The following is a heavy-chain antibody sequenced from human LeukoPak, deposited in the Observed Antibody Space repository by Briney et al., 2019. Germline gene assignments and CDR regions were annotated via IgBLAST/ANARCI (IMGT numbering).Heavy chain of an antibody. D-gene: IGHD2-2*01. CDR3: ASGGCSSTSCYGYMDV. V-gene: IGHV6-1*01. Sequence: SQTLSLTCAISGDSVSSNSAAWTWIRQSPSRGLEWLGRTYYRSKWYNDYAVSVKSRITINPDTSKNQFSLQLNSVTPEDTAVYYCASGGCSSTSCYGYMDVWGKGTTVTVSS. CDR1: GDSVSSNSAA. J-gene: IGHJ6*03. CDR2: TYYRSKWYN.